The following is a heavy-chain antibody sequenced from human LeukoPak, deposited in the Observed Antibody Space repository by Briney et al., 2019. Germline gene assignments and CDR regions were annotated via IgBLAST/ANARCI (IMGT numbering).Heavy chain of an antibody. D-gene: IGHD4-23*01. CDR3: ARHDYGGDFDY. V-gene: IGHV4-61*05. CDR1: GGSISSSSYY. CDR2: IYYSGST. J-gene: IGHJ4*02. Sequence: PSETLSLTCTVSGGSISSSSYYWGWIRQPPGKGLEWIGYIYYSGSTNYNPSLKSRVTISVDTSKNQFSLKLSSVTAADTAVYYCARHDYGGDFDYWGQGTLVTVSS.